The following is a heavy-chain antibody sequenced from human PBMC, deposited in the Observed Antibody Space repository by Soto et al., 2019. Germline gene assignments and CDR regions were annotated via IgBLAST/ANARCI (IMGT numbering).Heavy chain of an antibody. V-gene: IGHV1-3*01. CDR2: INAGNGNT. J-gene: IGHJ5*02. CDR1: GYTFTSYA. Sequence: ASVKVSCKASGYTFTSYAMHWVRQAPGQRLEWMGWINAGNGNTKYSQKFQGRVTITRDTSASTAYMELSSLRSDDTAVYYCARDSRVAVAGTRVWFDPWGQGTLVTVSS. CDR3: ARDSRVAVAGTRVWFDP. D-gene: IGHD6-19*01.